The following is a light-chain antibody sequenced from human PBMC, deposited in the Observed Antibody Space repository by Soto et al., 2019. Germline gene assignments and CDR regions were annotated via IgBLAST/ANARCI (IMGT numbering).Light chain of an antibody. Sequence: SASVGDRFTITCLASQGISNYLAWYQQKPGKVPKLLIYAASTLQSGVPSRFSGSGSGTDFTLTINSLRPEDVATYYCQKYNNAPLTFGGGTKVDIK. CDR2: AAS. V-gene: IGKV1-27*01. CDR1: QGISNY. J-gene: IGKJ4*01. CDR3: QKYNNAPLT.